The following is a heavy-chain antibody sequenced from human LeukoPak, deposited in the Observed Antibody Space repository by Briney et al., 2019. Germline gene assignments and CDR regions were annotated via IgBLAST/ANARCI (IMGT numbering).Heavy chain of an antibody. J-gene: IGHJ4*02. CDR2: ISAYNGNT. V-gene: IGHV1-18*01. D-gene: IGHD1-26*01. Sequence: GASMKVSCKASGYTFTNYGISWVRQAPGQGLEWMGWISAYNGNTNYAQKLQGRVTMTTDTSTSTAYMELRSLRSDDTAVYYCARDEIISGSYPFDYWGQGTLVTVSS. CDR1: GYTFTNYG. CDR3: ARDEIISGSYPFDY.